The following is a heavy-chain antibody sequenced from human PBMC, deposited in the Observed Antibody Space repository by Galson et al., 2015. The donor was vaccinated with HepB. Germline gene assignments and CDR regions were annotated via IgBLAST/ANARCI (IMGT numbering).Heavy chain of an antibody. CDR1: GYTLTELS. V-gene: IGHV1-24*01. J-gene: IGHJ5*02. D-gene: IGHD6-6*01. CDR2: FDPEDGET. Sequence: SCKVSGYTLTELSMHWVRQAPGKGLEWMGGFDPEDGETIYAQKFQGRVTMTEDTSTDTAYMELSSLRSEDTAVYYCATGRARLGSSSLWFDPWGQGTLVTVSS. CDR3: ATGRARLGSSSLWFDP.